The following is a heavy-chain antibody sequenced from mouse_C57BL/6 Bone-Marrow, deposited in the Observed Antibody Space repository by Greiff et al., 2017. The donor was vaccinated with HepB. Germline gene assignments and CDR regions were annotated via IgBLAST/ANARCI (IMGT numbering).Heavy chain of an antibody. CDR2: IYPRDGST. V-gene: IGHV1-78*01. Sequence: VQLQQSDAELVKPGASVKISCKVSGYTFTDHTIHWMKQRPEQGLEWIGYIYPRDGSTKYNEKFKGKATLTADKSSSTAYMQLNSLTSEDSALYFCARIYYYGSSYFDYWGQGTTLTVSS. D-gene: IGHD1-1*01. CDR1: GYTFTDHT. CDR3: ARIYYYGSSYFDY. J-gene: IGHJ2*01.